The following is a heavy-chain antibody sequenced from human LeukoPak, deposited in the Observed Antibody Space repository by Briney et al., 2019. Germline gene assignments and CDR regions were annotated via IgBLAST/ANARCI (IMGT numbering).Heavy chain of an antibody. CDR1: GGSISSYY. V-gene: IGHV4-39*07. CDR2: IYYSGST. D-gene: IGHD3-10*01. Sequence: SETLSLTCTVSGGSISSYYWGWIRQPPGKGLEWIGSIYYSGSTYYNPSLKSRVTISVDTSKNQFSLKLSSVTAADTAVYYCARVAGSGSYYSDDDAFDIWGQGTMVTVSS. J-gene: IGHJ3*02. CDR3: ARVAGSGSYYSDDDAFDI.